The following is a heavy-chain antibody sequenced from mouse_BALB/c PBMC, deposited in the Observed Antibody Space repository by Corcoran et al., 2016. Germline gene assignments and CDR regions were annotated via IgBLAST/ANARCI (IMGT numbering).Heavy chain of an antibody. CDR2: INPNNGGT. Sequence: EVLLQQSGPELVKPGASVKIPCKASGYTFTDYNLDWVKQSHGKSLEWIGDINPNNGGTIYNQKFKGKATLTVDKSSSTAYMELRSLTSEDTAVYYCARKKKYGNYDYFDYWGQGTTLTVSS. V-gene: IGHV1-18*01. D-gene: IGHD2-10*02. CDR1: GYTFTDYN. J-gene: IGHJ2*01. CDR3: ARKKKYGNYDYFDY.